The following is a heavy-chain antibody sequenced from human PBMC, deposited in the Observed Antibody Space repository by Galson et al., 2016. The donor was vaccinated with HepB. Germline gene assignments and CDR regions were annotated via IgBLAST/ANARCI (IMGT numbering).Heavy chain of an antibody. Sequence: PALVKPTQTLTLTCTVSGFSLSNVRMGVSWIRQPPGKALEWLEHIFSNDEKSYSTSLKSRLTISKDTSKTQEIIHMTNMDPVDTATYYCARGESRWGIYYYFGMDVWGQGTTVTVSS. D-gene: IGHD3-16*01. CDR3: ARGESRWGIYYYFGMDV. V-gene: IGHV2-26*01. CDR2: IFSNDEK. J-gene: IGHJ6*02. CDR1: GFSLSNVRMG.